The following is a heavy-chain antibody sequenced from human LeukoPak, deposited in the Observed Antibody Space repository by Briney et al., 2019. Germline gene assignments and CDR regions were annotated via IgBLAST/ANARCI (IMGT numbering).Heavy chain of an antibody. CDR1: RGTFSSYA. J-gene: IGHJ6*03. D-gene: IGHD6-13*01. V-gene: IGHV1-69*13. CDR2: IIPIFGTA. Sequence: SVKVSCKASRGTFSSYAINWVRQAPGQGLEWMGGIIPIFGTANYAQKFQGRVTITADESTSTAYMELRSLRSDDTAVYYCARAWGSSWSLDYMDVWGKGTTVTVSS. CDR3: ARAWGSSWSLDYMDV.